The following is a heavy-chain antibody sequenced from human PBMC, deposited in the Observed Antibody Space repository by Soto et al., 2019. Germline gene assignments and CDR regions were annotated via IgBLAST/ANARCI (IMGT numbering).Heavy chain of an antibody. CDR2: INAGNGNT. J-gene: IGHJ4*02. Sequence: QVQLVQSGAEEKKPGASVKVSCKASGYTFTSYAMHWVRQAPGQRLEWMGWINAGNGNTKYSQKFQGRVTITSDTSARTAYMELISLRSEDTAVYYCARAVAVPADFDYWGQGTLVTVSS. CDR1: GYTFTSYA. V-gene: IGHV1-3*05. CDR3: ARAVAVPADFDY. D-gene: IGHD6-19*01.